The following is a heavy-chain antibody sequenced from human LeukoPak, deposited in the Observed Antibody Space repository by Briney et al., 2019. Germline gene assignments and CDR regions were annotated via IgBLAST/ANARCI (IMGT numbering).Heavy chain of an antibody. CDR1: GYTFTSYG. CDR2: ISAYNGNT. CDR3: ARSKKDYGASDY. Sequence: ASVKVSCKASGYTFTSYGISWVRQAPGQGLEWMGWISAYNGNTNYAQKLQGRVTMTTDTSTSTAYTELRSLRSDDTAVYYCARSKKDYGASDYWGQGTLVTVSS. D-gene: IGHD4-17*01. J-gene: IGHJ4*02. V-gene: IGHV1-18*01.